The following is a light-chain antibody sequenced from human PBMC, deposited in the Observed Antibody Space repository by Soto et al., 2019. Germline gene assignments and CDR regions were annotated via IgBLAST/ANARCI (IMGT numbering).Light chain of an antibody. Sequence: EIVLTQSPGTLSLSPGARATLSCRASQSVSSSSLAWYQHKPGQAPRLLIYGASSRATGIPDRFSGSGSGTDFSLTISRLQPEDFAVYYCLQFDNSPLYTFGQGTKLEIK. CDR1: QSVSSSS. J-gene: IGKJ2*01. CDR3: LQFDNSPLYT. V-gene: IGKV3-20*01. CDR2: GAS.